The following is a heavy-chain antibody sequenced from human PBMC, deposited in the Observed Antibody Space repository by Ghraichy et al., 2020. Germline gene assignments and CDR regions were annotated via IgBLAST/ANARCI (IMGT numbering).Heavy chain of an antibody. D-gene: IGHD6-6*01. V-gene: IGHV3-7*03. CDR1: GLTFSSSW. Sequence: GGSLRLSCAASGLTFSSSWMSWVRQAPGKGLEWVANIKEDGSEKRYVDSVRGRFTISRDNAKNSLYLQMNSLRVEDTAVYYCVKGGGMAARPYGLVPYYYYYMDVWGKGTTVTVSS. CDR2: IKEDGSEK. J-gene: IGHJ6*03. CDR3: VKGGGMAARPYGLVPYYYYYMDV.